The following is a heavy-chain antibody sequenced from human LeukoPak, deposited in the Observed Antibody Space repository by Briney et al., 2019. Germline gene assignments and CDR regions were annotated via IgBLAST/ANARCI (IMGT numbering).Heavy chain of an antibody. CDR3: RYYYDSSGYYRLFDY. CDR2: INHSGST. V-gene: IGHV4-34*01. D-gene: IGHD3-22*01. Sequence: SETLSLTCAVYGGSFSGYYWSWIRQPPGKGLEWIGEINHSGSTNYNPSLKSRVTISVDTSKNQFSLKLSSVTAADTAVYYCRYYYDSSGYYRLFDYWGQGTLVTVSS. J-gene: IGHJ4*02. CDR1: GGSFSGYY.